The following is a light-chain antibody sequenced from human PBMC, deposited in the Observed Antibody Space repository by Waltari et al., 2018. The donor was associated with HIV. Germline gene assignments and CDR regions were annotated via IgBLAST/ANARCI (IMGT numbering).Light chain of an antibody. J-gene: IGLJ3*02. V-gene: IGLV1-47*01. CDR1: TSNIGKNY. Sequence: QSVLTQPPSTSGTPGQRVVISCSGSTSNIGKNYVCWYRQFPGTAPTLLIYRNNQRPSGVPDRCSGSKSGTSSSLAISGLLSEDEADYFCAVWDDSLSGLWVFGGGTKLTVL. CDR2: RNN. CDR3: AVWDDSLSGLWV.